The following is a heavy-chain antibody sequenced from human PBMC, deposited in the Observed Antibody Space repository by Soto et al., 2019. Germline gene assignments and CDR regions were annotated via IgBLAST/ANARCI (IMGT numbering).Heavy chain of an antibody. V-gene: IGHV1-3*01. CDR3: ARARPLVPYYYDSSESYVYFDY. J-gene: IGHJ4*02. CDR2: INAGNGNT. CDR1: GYTFTSYA. D-gene: IGHD3-22*01. Sequence: EASVKVSCKASGYTFTSYAMHWVRQAPGQRLEWMGWINAGNGNTKYSQKFQGRVTITRDTSASTAYMELSSLRSEDTAVYYCARARPLVPYYYDSSESYVYFDYWGQGTLVTVSS.